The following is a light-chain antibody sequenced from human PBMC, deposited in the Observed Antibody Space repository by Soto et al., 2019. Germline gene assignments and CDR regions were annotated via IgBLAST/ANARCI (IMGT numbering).Light chain of an antibody. J-gene: IGLJ7*01. CDR3: AAWDDTLDAQV. CDR2: RNN. V-gene: IGLV1-47*01. CDR1: RSNIGRNF. Sequence: QSALTQSTSASGTPGQRVTISCSGSRSNIGRNFAYWYQHVPGTAPRLLIQRNNERPSGVPDRFSGSKSGTSVSLAISGLRSDDEATYYCAAWDDTLDAQVFGGGTQLTVL.